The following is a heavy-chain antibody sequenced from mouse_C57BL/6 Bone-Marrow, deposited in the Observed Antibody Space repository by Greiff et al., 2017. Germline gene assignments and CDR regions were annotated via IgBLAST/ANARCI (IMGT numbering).Heavy chain of an antibody. CDR3: ARSYYGNPWFAY. V-gene: IGHV1-55*01. J-gene: IGHJ3*01. CDR2: IYPGSGST. CDR1: GYTFTSYW. D-gene: IGHD2-10*01. Sequence: QVQLKQPGAELVKPGASVKMSCKASGYTFTSYWITWVKQRPGQGLEWIGDIYPGSGSTNYNEKFKSKATLTVDTSSSTAYMQLSSLTSEDSAVYYCARSYYGNPWFAYWGQGTLVTVSA.